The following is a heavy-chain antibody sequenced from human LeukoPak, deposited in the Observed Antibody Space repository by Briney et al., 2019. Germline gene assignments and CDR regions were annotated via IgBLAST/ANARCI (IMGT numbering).Heavy chain of an antibody. CDR2: IYCSGRT. CDR1: GGSFSGYY. J-gene: IGHJ4*02. CDR3: ARVKYSSSVDY. V-gene: IGHV4-34*11. Sequence: SETLSLTCAVDGGSFSGYYWGWIRQPPGKGLEWIGSIYCSGRTYDNPSINSRVTISVDTSKNQFSLKLSSVTAADTAVYYCARVKYSSSVDYWGQGTLVTVSS. D-gene: IGHD6-6*01.